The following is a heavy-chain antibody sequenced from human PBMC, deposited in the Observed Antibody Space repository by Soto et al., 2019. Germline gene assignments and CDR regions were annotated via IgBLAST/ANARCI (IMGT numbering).Heavy chain of an antibody. CDR3: ATTEYCTNGVCYTKGYFDY. V-gene: IGHV4-4*02. Sequence: PSETLSLTCAVSGGSISSSNWWSWVRQPPGKGLEWIGEIYHSGSTNYNPSLKSRVTISVDKSKNQFSLKLSSVTAADTAVYYCATTEYCTNGVCYTKGYFDYWGQGTLVTVSS. J-gene: IGHJ4*02. CDR2: IYHSGST. CDR1: GGSISSSNW. D-gene: IGHD2-8*01.